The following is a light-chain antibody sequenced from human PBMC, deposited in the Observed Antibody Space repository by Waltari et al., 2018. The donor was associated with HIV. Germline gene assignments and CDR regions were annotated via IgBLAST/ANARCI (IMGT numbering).Light chain of an antibody. CDR2: SNN. CDR1: YSNIGSNT. Sequence: QSVLTQPPSASGTPGQGVTISCAGSYSNIGSNTVNWYRQLPGAAPKLLIDSNNHNRWPSGVPDRFSGSTSGTSASLAISGLQSEDEAHYYCAAWDDSLNGPVFGGGTMLTVL. J-gene: IGLJ3*02. CDR3: AAWDDSLNGPV. V-gene: IGLV1-44*01.